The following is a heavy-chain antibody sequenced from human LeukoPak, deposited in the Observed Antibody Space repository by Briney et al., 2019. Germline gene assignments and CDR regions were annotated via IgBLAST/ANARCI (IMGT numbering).Heavy chain of an antibody. D-gene: IGHD3-22*01. J-gene: IGHJ3*02. Sequence: PGGSLRLSCAASGFTFSSYGMHWVRQAPGKGLEWVAFIRYDGSNKYYADSVKGRFTISRDNSKNTLYLQMNSLRAEDTAVYYCAKDNGYYDSSGYSLGAFDIWGQGTMVTVSS. CDR2: IRYDGSNK. CDR1: GFTFSSYG. CDR3: AKDNGYYDSSGYSLGAFDI. V-gene: IGHV3-30*02.